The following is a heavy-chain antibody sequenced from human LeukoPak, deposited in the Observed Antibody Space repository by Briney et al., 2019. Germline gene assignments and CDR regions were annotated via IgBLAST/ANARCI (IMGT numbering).Heavy chain of an antibody. CDR3: ARGGIQVSGIDEFDY. CDR1: GFTLDSYW. D-gene: IGHD6-19*01. J-gene: IGHJ4*02. CDR2: IRKDGSRE. Sequence: SGGSLRLSCAASGFTLDSYWMTWVRQAPGKGLEWVANIRKDGSRESYVDSVKGRFTVSRDNAKNSLYLQMNSLRAEDTAVYYCARGGIQVSGIDEFDYWGQGTLVTVSS. V-gene: IGHV3-7*04.